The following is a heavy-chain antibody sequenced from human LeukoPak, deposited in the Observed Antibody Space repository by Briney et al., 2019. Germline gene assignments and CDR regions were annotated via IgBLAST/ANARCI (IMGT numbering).Heavy chain of an antibody. CDR2: ISSSGTNT. D-gene: IGHD3-22*01. CDR3: AKDGHYDSSGFTLQY. V-gene: IGHV3-23*01. CDR1: GFTFSNYA. Sequence: PGGSLRLSCAASGFTFSNYAITWVRQAPGKGLEWVSTISSSGTNTYYADSVKGGFTISRDNSKNTLYLQMNSLRAEDTAVYYCAKDGHYDSSGFTLQYWGQGTLVTVSS. J-gene: IGHJ1*01.